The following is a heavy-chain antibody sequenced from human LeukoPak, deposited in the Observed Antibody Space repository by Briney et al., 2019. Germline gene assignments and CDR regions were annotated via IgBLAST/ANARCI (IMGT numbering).Heavy chain of an antibody. J-gene: IGHJ1*01. CDR2: ISGSGGGNT. CDR3: AKDRALHSTVVTTYAEYFHH. D-gene: IGHD4-23*01. V-gene: IGHV3-23*01. CDR1: GFTFSSYA. Sequence: GGSLRLSCAASGFTFSSYAMSWVRQSPGKGLEWVSAISGSGGGNTYFADSVKGRFTIARDDSKNTLYLLLNSLRNEDTAVYYCAKDRALHSTVVTTYAEYFHHWGQGTLVTVSS.